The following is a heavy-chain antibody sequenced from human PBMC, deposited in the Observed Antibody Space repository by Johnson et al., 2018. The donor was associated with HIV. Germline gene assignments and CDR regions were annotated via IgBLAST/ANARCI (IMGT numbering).Heavy chain of an antibody. CDR2: ISGSGGST. CDR1: GFTFSDYY. Sequence: VQLVESGGGLVKPGGSLRLSCAASGFTFSDYYMSWIRQAPGKGLEWVSAISGSGGSTYYADSVKGRFTISRDNSKNTLYLQMNSLRAEDTAVYYCAKGIAAAGTGAFDIWGQGTMVTVSS. J-gene: IGHJ3*02. D-gene: IGHD6-13*01. V-gene: IGHV3-23*04. CDR3: AKGIAAAGTGAFDI.